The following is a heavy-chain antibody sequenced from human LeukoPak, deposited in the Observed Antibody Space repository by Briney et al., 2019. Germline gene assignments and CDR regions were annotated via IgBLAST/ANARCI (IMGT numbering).Heavy chain of an antibody. V-gene: IGHV3-30*02. CDR1: GFTFSSYG. D-gene: IGHD2-8*01. CDR2: IWYGGSNK. Sequence: PGGSLRLSCAASGFTFSSYGMHWVRQAPGKGLEWVAVIWYGGSNKYYADSVKGRFTISRDNSKNTLYLQMNSLRAEDTAVYYCAKDQSCTNGVCYSWFDPWGQGTLVTVSS. J-gene: IGHJ5*02. CDR3: AKDQSCTNGVCYSWFDP.